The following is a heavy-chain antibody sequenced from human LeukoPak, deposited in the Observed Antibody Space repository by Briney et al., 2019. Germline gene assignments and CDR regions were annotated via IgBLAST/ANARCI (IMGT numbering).Heavy chain of an antibody. J-gene: IGHJ6*03. V-gene: IGHV4-61*01. CDR3: ARETSQKGAHYMDV. CDR1: GYSISSGYY. D-gene: IGHD3-16*01. CDR2: IYYSGST. Sequence: PSETLSLTCSVSGYSISSGYYWSWIRQPPGKGLEWIGYIYYSGSTNYKSSLKSRVTISVDTSKNQFSLKLSSVTAADTAVYYCARETSQKGAHYMDVWGKGTTVTISS.